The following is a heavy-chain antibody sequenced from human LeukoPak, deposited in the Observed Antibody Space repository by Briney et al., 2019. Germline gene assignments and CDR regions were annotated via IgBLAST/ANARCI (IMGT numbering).Heavy chain of an antibody. CDR1: GFIVSSNH. CDR3: AKSFLTTATGTGRAFDI. D-gene: IGHD1-1*01. J-gene: IGHJ3*02. CDR2: ISAGGDDT. Sequence: GGSLRLSCAASGFIVSSNHMSWVRQAPGKGLEWVSGISAGGDDTYHADPLKGRFTISRDNSKNTLYLQMNSLRAEDTAEYYCAKSFLTTATGTGRAFDIWGQGTMVTVSS. V-gene: IGHV3-23*01.